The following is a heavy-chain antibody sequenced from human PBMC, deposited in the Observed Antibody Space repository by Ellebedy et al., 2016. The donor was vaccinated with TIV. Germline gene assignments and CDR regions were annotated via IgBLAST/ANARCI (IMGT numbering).Heavy chain of an antibody. Sequence: GESLKISXAASGFTFSSYSMNWVRQAPGKGLEWVSYISSGGSTIYYADSVKGRFTISRDNAKNSLYLQMNSLRAEDTAVYYCARGGSYGSLDYWGQGTLVTVSS. CDR2: ISSGGSTI. D-gene: IGHD5-18*01. J-gene: IGHJ4*02. CDR3: ARGGSYGSLDY. CDR1: GFTFSSYS. V-gene: IGHV3-48*01.